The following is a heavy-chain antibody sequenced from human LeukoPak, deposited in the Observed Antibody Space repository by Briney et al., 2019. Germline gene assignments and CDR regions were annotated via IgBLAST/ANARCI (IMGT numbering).Heavy chain of an antibody. J-gene: IGHJ4*02. V-gene: IGHV3-30*19. D-gene: IGHD4-17*01. Sequence: PGRSLRLSCEASGFTFSHYGMHWVRQAPGKGLEWVAVISFDGTNKYYGDSVEGRFSVSRDNSKNTLYLQMNSLRPDDTAMYYCATDYGDYEPIDYWGQGSLVTVSS. CDR3: ATDYGDYEPIDY. CDR2: ISFDGTNK. CDR1: GFTFSHYG.